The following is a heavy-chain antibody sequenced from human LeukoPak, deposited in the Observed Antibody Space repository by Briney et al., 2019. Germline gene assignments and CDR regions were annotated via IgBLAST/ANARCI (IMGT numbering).Heavy chain of an antibody. D-gene: IGHD3-16*01. V-gene: IGHV3-30*03. J-gene: IGHJ4*02. CDR3: ARDQGAWGYGYNFDY. CDR2: ISYDGSDK. Sequence: GGSLRLSCAASGFTFSSYGMHWVRQAPGKGLEWVAVISYDGSDKFYADSVKGRFTISRDNSKNTLHLQMISLRAGDTAVYYCARDQGAWGYGYNFDYWGQGTLVTVSS. CDR1: GFTFSSYG.